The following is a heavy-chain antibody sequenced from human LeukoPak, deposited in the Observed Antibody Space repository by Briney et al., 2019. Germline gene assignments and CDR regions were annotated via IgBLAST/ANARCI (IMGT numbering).Heavy chain of an antibody. J-gene: IGHJ4*02. V-gene: IGHV4-34*01. CDR3: ARGGSGSHYLLFGY. CDR1: GGSFSGYY. Sequence: SETLSLTCAVYGGSFSGYYWNWIRQPPGKGLEWIGEINHSGSTRYRPSLKSRISMSVDTSKNQFSLKLMSVTAADTAVYYCARGGSGSHYLLFGYWGQGTLVTVSS. CDR2: INHSGST. D-gene: IGHD3-10*01.